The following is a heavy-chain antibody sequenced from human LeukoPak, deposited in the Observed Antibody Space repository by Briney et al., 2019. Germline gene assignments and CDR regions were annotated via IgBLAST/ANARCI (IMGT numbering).Heavy chain of an antibody. CDR3: AKSPVSSCRGSFCYPFDY. CDR2: ISGSDDGT. V-gene: IGHV3-23*01. CDR1: GFTFSTYA. D-gene: IGHD2-15*01. Sequence: GGSLRLSCAASGFTFSTYAMSWVRQIPGKGLEWVSAISGSDDGTYYADSVKGRFTISRDNSRNTLYLQMNTLRAEDTAVYFCAKSPVSSCRGSFCYPFDYWGQGTLVTVSS. J-gene: IGHJ4*02.